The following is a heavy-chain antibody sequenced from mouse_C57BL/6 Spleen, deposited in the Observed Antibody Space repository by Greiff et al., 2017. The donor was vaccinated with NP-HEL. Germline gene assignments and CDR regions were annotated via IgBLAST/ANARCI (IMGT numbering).Heavy chain of an antibody. CDR3: ARLEDI. CDR1: GFSLTSSG. V-gene: IGHV2-9*02. CDR2: IWAGGST. Sequence: LQRVASGPGLVAPSQSLSITCTVSGFSLTSSGVPWVRQPPGTGLEWLGVIWAGGSTNYTSSLMSRLSISQDNSKSQVFLKLNSLQTDDKAMYYCARLEDIWSQGTTLTVSS. D-gene: IGHD1-3*01. J-gene: IGHJ2*01.